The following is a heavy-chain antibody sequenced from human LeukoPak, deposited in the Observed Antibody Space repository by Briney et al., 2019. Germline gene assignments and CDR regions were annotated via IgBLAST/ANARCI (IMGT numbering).Heavy chain of an antibody. V-gene: IGHV3-30-3*01. J-gene: IGHJ3*02. CDR3: GRARFSDAFDI. Sequence: GGSLRLSCAASGFTLSSFAMRWVRQAPGKGREWVAVILCDGSNKYYTDSGKGRFTTSRDNSKNTLYLQMNSLRGEDTAVYYSGRARFSDAFDIWGPGTMVTVSS. CDR2: ILCDGSNK. CDR1: GFTLSSFA.